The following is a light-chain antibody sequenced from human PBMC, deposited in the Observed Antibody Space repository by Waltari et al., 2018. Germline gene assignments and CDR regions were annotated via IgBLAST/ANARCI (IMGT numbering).Light chain of an antibody. CDR1: SSYVGGYDF. V-gene: IGLV2-14*01. Sequence: QSAPTQPASVSGSPGQSITISCTGTSSYVGGYDFVSWHQQNPGKAPKVMIYGVNNRTSGVSNRFSGSRSGNTASLIISGLQADDEADYYCSSYTTSGTLVFGTGTKVTVL. CDR2: GVN. J-gene: IGLJ1*01. CDR3: SSYTTSGTLV.